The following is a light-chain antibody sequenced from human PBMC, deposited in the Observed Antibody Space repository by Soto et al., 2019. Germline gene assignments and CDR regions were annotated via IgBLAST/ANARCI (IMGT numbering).Light chain of an antibody. Sequence: QLVLTQSPSASASLGASVKLTGTLSSGHSSYAIAWHQQQPEKGPRYLMKLNNDGSHSKGDGIPDRFSGSSSGAERYLTISSLQSEDEADYYCQTWGTGSNWVFGGGTKLTVL. J-gene: IGLJ3*02. V-gene: IGLV4-69*01. CDR3: QTWGTGSNWV. CDR2: LNNDGSH. CDR1: SGHSSYA.